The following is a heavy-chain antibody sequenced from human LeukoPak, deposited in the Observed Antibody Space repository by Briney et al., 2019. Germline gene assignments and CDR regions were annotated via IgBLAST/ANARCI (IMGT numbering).Heavy chain of an antibody. CDR3: AREGYSSSWSDYYYYGMDV. J-gene: IGHJ6*02. Sequence: SVKLSCKASGGTFSSYAISWVRQAPGQGLEWKGRIIPILGIANYAQKFQGRVTITADKSTSTAYMELSSLRSEDTAVYYCAREGYSSSWSDYYYYGMDVWGQGTTVTVSS. V-gene: IGHV1-69*04. CDR2: IIPILGIA. D-gene: IGHD6-13*01. CDR1: GGTFSSYA.